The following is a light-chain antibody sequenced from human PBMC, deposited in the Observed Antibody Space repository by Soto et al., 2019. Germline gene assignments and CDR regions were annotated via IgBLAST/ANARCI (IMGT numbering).Light chain of an antibody. Sequence: EIVMTQSPATLSVSPGERATRSCRASQSISSNLAWYRQKPGQSPRLLIYGAATRATGIPARFSGSGSGTDFTLTMSGLQSEDFAIYYCQQYNTWPRTFGQGTKVDIK. CDR2: GAA. CDR1: QSISSN. J-gene: IGKJ1*01. CDR3: QQYNTWPRT. V-gene: IGKV3D-15*01.